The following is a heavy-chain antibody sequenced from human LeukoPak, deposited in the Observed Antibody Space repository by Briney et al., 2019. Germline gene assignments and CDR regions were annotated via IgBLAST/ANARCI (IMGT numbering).Heavy chain of an antibody. CDR3: AREIAAAWTYFDY. Sequence: ASVKVSCKASGYTFTSYGISWVRQAPGQGLEWMGWISAYNGNTNYAQKLQGRVTMTRDTSTSTVYMELSSLRSEDTAVYYCAREIAAAWTYFDYWGQGTLVTVSS. J-gene: IGHJ4*02. D-gene: IGHD6-13*01. CDR2: ISAYNGNT. CDR1: GYTFTSYG. V-gene: IGHV1-18*01.